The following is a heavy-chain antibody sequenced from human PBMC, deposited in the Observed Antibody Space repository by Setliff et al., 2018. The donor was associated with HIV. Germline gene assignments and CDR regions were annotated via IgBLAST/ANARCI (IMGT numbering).Heavy chain of an antibody. CDR1: GGSFSEYY. CDR2: ISHSGTT. Sequence: SETLSLTCAVYGGSFSEYYWSWVRQPPGKGLEWLGEISHSGTTNYNPSLKSRLTILVDTSKKQFSLKLSSVTAADTAVYYCARGSSSGLYYYYYYMDVWGKGTTVTVSS. J-gene: IGHJ6*03. D-gene: IGHD6-6*01. CDR3: ARGSSSGLYYYYYYMDV. V-gene: IGHV4-34*01.